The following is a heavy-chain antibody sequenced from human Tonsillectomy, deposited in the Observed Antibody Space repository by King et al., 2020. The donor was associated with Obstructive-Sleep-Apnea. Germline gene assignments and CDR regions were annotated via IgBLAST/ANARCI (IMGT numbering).Heavy chain of an antibody. CDR1: GDTFSSSSVA. J-gene: IGHJ5*01. CDR3: EREPYGSGWYDF. V-gene: IGHV6-1*01. CDR2: TYYRTKWFN. Sequence: VQLQQSGPGLVKPSQTLSLTCAISGDTFSSSSVAWNWIRQSPSRGLEWLGRTYYRTKWFNDYAVSVKSRIAISPDTSNNQFSLQLNSVTPEDTAVYYCEREPYGSGWYDFWGQGTLVTVSS. D-gene: IGHD6-19*01.